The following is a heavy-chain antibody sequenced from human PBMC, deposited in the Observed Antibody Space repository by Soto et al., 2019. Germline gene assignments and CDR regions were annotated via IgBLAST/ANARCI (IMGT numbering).Heavy chain of an antibody. Sequence: QVQLVESGGGLVKPGGSLRLSCAGSGFTFRDYFMTWIRQPPGKGLEWVSNISPGSDTIYYADSVKGRFTVSRDNAKNSLYLQMNSLRAEDTAVYYCAREPYYFDYWGQGTLVTVSS. CDR2: ISPGSDTI. CDR3: AREPYYFDY. V-gene: IGHV3-11*01. CDR1: GFTFRDYF. J-gene: IGHJ4*02.